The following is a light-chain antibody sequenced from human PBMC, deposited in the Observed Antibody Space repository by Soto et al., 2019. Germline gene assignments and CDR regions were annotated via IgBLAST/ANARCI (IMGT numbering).Light chain of an antibody. CDR1: QSVNSNY. CDR2: ASS. CDR3: QQYSSGM. V-gene: IGKV3-20*01. J-gene: IGKJ1*01. Sequence: EIVLTQSPGTLSLSPGERATISCRASQSVNSNYLAWYQQKPGQAPRLLIYASSSRATGIPDRFSGGGSGTDFTLTSSRLEPEDFAVYYCQQYSSGMFGQGTKVEIK.